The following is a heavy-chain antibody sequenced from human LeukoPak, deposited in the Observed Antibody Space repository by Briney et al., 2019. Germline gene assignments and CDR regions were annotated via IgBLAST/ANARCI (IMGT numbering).Heavy chain of an antibody. D-gene: IGHD3-10*01. J-gene: IGHJ4*02. CDR3: ARDAYGSGSYYPDY. Sequence: SSETLSLTRTVSGGSISSGAYYWSWIRQHPGQGLESIGYIYYSGNTYYNPSLKSRVTISVDTSKNQFSLKLSSVTAADTAVYYCARDAYGSGSYYPDYWGQGTLVTVSS. CDR1: GGSISSGAYY. CDR2: IYYSGNT. V-gene: IGHV4-31*03.